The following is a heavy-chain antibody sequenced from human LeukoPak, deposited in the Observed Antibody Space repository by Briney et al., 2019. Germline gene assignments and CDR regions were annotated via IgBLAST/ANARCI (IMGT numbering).Heavy chain of an antibody. Sequence: GGSLRLSCAASGFTFSSYSMNWVRQAPGKGLEWVSSISSSSSYIYYADSVKGRFTISRDNAKNSRYLQMNSLRAEDTAVYYCAKDVWSGYSLNNWFDPWGQGTLVTVSS. D-gene: IGHD3-3*01. V-gene: IGHV3-21*01. CDR2: ISSSSSYI. J-gene: IGHJ5*02. CDR1: GFTFSSYS. CDR3: AKDVWSGYSLNNWFDP.